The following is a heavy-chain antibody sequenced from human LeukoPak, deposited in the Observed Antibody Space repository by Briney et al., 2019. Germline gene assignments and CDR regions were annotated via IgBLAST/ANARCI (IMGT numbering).Heavy chain of an antibody. V-gene: IGHV3-7*01. CDR1: GFTFRTYE. Sequence: GGSLRLSCVVSGFTFRTYEMHWVRQAPGKGLEWVANIKHDGSEKYYVDSVKGRFTISRDNAKNSLYLQMNSLRAEDTAVYYCARRELYYDFWSGYSNWFDPWGQGTLVTVSS. D-gene: IGHD3-3*01. CDR3: ARRELYYDFWSGYSNWFDP. J-gene: IGHJ5*02. CDR2: IKHDGSEK.